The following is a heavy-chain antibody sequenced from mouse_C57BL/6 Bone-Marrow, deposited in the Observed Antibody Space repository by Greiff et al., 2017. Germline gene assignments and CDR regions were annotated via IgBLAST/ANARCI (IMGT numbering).Heavy chain of an antibody. CDR1: GYTFTRYG. J-gene: IGHJ3*01. D-gene: IGHD1-1*01. CDR2: IYPRSGNT. Sequence: QVQLQQSGAELARPGASVKLSCKASGYTFTRYGISWVKQRTGQGLEWIGEIYPRSGNTYYNEKFKGKATLTADTSSITAYMERRSLTSEDSAVYFCARGGYYYGSSPWCAYWGQGTLVTVSA. V-gene: IGHV1-81*01. CDR3: ARGGYYYGSSPWCAY.